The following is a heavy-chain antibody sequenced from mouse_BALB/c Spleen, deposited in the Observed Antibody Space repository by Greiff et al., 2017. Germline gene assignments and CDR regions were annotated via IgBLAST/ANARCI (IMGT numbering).Heavy chain of an antibody. D-gene: IGHD1-1*01. V-gene: IGHV2-6-7*01. Sequence: QVQLQQSGPGLVAPSQSLSITCTVSGFSLTGYGVNWVRQPPGKGLDWLGMIWGDGSTDYNSALKSRLSISKDNSKSQVFLKMNSLQTDDTARYYCARDRGSSFMDYWGQGTSVTVSS. CDR3: ARDRGSSFMDY. CDR1: GFSLTGYG. CDR2: IWGDGST. J-gene: IGHJ4*01.